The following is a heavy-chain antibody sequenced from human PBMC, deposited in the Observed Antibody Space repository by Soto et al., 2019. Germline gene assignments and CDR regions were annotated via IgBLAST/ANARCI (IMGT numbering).Heavy chain of an antibody. CDR2: INPSDNSI. V-gene: IGHV1-46*01. J-gene: IGHJ5*02. D-gene: IGHD3-22*01. Sequence: ASVKVSCKASGYTFTSYYMHWVRQAPGQGLEWMGVINPSDNSITYAQKFQGRVTMTSDTSTSTVYMELTSLRSDDTAVYYCARLTPEEIEYDYYDSSGSIGWFDPWGQGTLVTVSS. CDR1: GYTFTSYY. CDR3: ARLTPEEIEYDYYDSSGSIGWFDP.